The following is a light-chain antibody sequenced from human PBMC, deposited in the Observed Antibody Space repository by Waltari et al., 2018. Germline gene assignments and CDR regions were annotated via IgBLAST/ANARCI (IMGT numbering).Light chain of an antibody. J-gene: IGKJ4*01. CDR3: QQYANLPLT. V-gene: IGKV1-33*01. CDR2: DAS. Sequence: DTQMTQSPSSLSASAGDRVTITSQASQDIRENLNWFQQKPGKAPQVLIFDASRSQAVVPSRFSGSGSGTDFAFTISSLQPEDIGTYYCQQYANLPLTFGGGTRVEL. CDR1: QDIREN.